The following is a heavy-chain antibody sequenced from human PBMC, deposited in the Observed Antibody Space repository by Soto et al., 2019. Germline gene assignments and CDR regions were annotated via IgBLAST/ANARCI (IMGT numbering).Heavy chain of an antibody. V-gene: IGHV3-53*01. D-gene: IGHD2-2*01. CDR2: IYSGGST. CDR3: ARARVESSYPENFQY. J-gene: IGHJ1*01. Sequence: EVQLVESGGGLIQPGGSLRLSCAASGFTVSSNYMSWVRQAPGKGLEWVSVIYSGGSTYYADSVKGRFTISRDNSKNTLYLQMNSLRAEDRAVYYCARARVESSYPENFQYWGQGTLVTVSS. CDR1: GFTVSSNY.